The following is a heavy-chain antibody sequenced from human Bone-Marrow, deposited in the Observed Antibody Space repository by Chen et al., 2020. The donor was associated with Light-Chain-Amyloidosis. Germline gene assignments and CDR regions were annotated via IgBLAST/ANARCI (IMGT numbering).Heavy chain of an antibody. CDR3: ARRLYSDSSAYQPSSFDV. J-gene: IGHJ3*01. CDR1: GFTFSSYS. CDR2: MGSDGNFV. D-gene: IGHD3-16*01. Sequence: EVQLVESGGDLVKPGGSLRLSCAASGFTFSSYSMNWVRQAPGRGLEWVSLMGSDGNFVYYADSVKGRFFISRDNAKNSLFLQLSSLRVEDTALYYCARRLYSDSSAYQPSSFDVWGRGTIVTVSS. V-gene: IGHV3-21*01.